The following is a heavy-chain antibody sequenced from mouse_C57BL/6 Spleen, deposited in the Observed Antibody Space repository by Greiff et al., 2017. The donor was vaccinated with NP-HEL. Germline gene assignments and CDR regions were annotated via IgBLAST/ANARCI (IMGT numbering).Heavy chain of an antibody. CDR1: GFNIKNTY. D-gene: IGHD1-1*01. Sequence: EVQLQQSVAELVRPGASVKLSCTASGFNIKNTYMHWVKQRPEQGLEWIGRIDPANGNTKYDPKFPGKATMTADKSSNTAYLQLSSLTSEDTAIYYCARAITTYYYAMDYWGQGTSVTVSS. CDR2: IDPANGNT. CDR3: ARAITTYYYAMDY. V-gene: IGHV14-3*01. J-gene: IGHJ4*01.